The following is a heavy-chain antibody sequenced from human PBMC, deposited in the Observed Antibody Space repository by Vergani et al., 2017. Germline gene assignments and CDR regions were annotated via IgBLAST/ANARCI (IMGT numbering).Heavy chain of an antibody. J-gene: IGHJ1*01. Sequence: QESGSGLVKPSQTLSLTCAVSGGSISSGGYSWSWIRQPPGKGLEWLALIYWDDDKRYSPSLKSRLTITKDTSKNQVVLTMTNMDPVDTATYYCAHKYSSSSPEYFQHWGQGTLVTVSS. CDR2: IYWDDDK. D-gene: IGHD6-13*01. CDR3: AHKYSSSSPEYFQH. V-gene: IGHV2-5*08. CDR1: GGSISSGGYS.